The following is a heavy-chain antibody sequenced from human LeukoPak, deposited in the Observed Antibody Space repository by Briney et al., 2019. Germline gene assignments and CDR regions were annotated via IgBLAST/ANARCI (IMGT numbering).Heavy chain of an antibody. CDR3: ARETSSRYDFWSGYYGGGHFDY. D-gene: IGHD3-3*01. V-gene: IGHV3-23*01. Sequence: GGSLRLSCAASGFTLSSYAMSWVRQAPGKGLEWVSAISGSGGSTYYADSVKGRFTISRDNSKNTLYLQMNSLRAEDTAVYYCARETSSRYDFWSGYYGGGHFDYWGQGTLVTVSS. CDR2: ISGSGGST. J-gene: IGHJ4*02. CDR1: GFTLSSYA.